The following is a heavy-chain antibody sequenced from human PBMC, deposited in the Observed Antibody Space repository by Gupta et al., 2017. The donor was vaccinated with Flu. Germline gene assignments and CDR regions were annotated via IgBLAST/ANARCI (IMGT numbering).Heavy chain of an antibody. D-gene: IGHD7-27*01. CDR3: ARLWGNRRSGMDV. CDR2: IFYSGSP. CDR1: GVSIRKINDY. V-gene: IGHV4-39*01. Sequence: QLPLHVSGPGLVKPSETLSFTCTVSGVSIRKINDYWGWIRQPPGKGLEWIASIFYSGSPYYNPSLKSRVTISVDTSKNQFSLSLTSVTAADTAVYYSARLWGNRRSGMDVWGQGTTVTVSS. J-gene: IGHJ6*02.